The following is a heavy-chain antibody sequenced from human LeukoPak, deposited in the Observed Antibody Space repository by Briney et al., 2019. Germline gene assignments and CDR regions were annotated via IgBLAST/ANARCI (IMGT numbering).Heavy chain of an antibody. CDR2: IIPILSQS. Sequence: SVKVSCKASGGTFSTYPINWMRQAPGQGLEWMGRIIPILSQSNYAQKFQGTVSITADELTDTAYMELSTLKADDTAVYYCATGSAYRDSFDVWGQGTLVTVSS. CDR3: ATGSAYRDSFDV. CDR1: GGTFSTYP. J-gene: IGHJ3*01. D-gene: IGHD3-10*01. V-gene: IGHV1-69*11.